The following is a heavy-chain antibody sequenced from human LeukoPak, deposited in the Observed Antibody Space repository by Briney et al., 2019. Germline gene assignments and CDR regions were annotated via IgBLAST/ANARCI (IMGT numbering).Heavy chain of an antibody. CDR2: MYHSGST. D-gene: IGHD5-18*01. CDR1: NYSISTDYY. CDR3: ARIRGYSYGYGDY. V-gene: IGHV4-38-2*02. Sequence: SETLSLTCTVSNYSISTDYYWGWIRQPPGKGLEWIGTMYHSGSTNYNPSLKSRVTISVDTSNNQFSLKLSSVTAADTAVYYCARIRGYSYGYGDYWGQGTLVTVSS. J-gene: IGHJ4*02.